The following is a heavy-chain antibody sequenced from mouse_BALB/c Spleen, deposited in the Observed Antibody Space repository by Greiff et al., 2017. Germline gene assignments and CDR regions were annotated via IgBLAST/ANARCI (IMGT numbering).Heavy chain of an antibody. CDR3: AREGECDRFAY. V-gene: IGHV1-80*01. Sequence: QVQLKESGAELVRPGSSVKISCKASGYAFSSYWMNWVKQRPGQGLEWIGQIYPGDGATNYNGKFKGKATLTADKSSSTAYMQLSSLTSEDSAVYFCAREGECDRFAYWGQGTLVTVSA. CDR2: IYPGDGAT. D-gene: IGHD6-1*01. J-gene: IGHJ3*01. CDR1: GYAFSSYW.